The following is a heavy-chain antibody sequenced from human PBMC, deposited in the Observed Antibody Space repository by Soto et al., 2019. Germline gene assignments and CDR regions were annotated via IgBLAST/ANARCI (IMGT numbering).Heavy chain of an antibody. D-gene: IGHD3-16*01. J-gene: IGHJ6*03. CDR2: ISSSSSYI. CDR1: GFTFSSYS. CDR3: ARGGVYYYYYYMDV. V-gene: IGHV3-21*01. Sequence: EVQLVESGGGLVKPGGSLRLSCAASGFTFSSYSMNWVRQAPWKGLEWVSSISSSSSYIYYADSVKGRFTISRDNAKNSLYLQMNSLRAEVTAVYYCARGGVYYYYYYMDVWGKGTTVTVSS.